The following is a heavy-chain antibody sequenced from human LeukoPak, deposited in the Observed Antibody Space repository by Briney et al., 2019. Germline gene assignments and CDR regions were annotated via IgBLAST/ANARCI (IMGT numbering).Heavy chain of an antibody. Sequence: SVKVSCKASGGTFSSYAISWVRQAPGQGLEWMGGIIPIFGTANYAQKFQGRVTITADESTSTAYMELSSLRSEDTAVYYCAKRRGLEVLYYYYMDVWGKGTTVTVSS. CDR1: GGTFSSYA. J-gene: IGHJ6*03. CDR3: AKRRGLEVLYYYYMDV. V-gene: IGHV1-69*01. D-gene: IGHD1-7*01. CDR2: IIPIFGTA.